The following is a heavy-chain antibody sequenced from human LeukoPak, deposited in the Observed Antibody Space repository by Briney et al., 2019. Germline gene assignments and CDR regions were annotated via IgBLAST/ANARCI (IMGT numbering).Heavy chain of an antibody. V-gene: IGHV1-8*01. CDR1: GYTFTSYD. D-gene: IGHD1-26*01. J-gene: IGHJ6*03. CDR3: ARSRGSYSYYYYYMDV. Sequence: ASVKVSCKASGYTFTSYDINWVRQATGQGLEWMGWMNPNSGNTGYAQKFQGRVTMTRNTSISTAYMELSSLRSEDTAVYYCARSRGSYSYYYYYMDVWGKGTTVTVPS. CDR2: MNPNSGNT.